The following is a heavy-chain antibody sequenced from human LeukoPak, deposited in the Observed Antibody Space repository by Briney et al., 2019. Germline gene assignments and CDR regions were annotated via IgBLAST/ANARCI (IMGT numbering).Heavy chain of an antibody. D-gene: IGHD3-10*01. V-gene: IGHV4-31*03. CDR1: GGSISSGGYY. J-gene: IGHJ3*02. Sequence: SQTLSLTCTVSGGSISSGGYYWSWIRQHPGKGLEWIGYIYYSGSTYYNPSLKSRVTISVDTSKNQFSLKLSSVTAADTAVYYCARGTPGEGGAFDIWGQGTMVTVSS. CDR2: IYYSGST. CDR3: ARGTPGEGGAFDI.